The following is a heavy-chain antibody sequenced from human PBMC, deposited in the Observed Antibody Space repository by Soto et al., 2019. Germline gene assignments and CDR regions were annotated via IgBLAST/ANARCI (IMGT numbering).Heavy chain of an antibody. CDR1: GFTFSNAW. J-gene: IGHJ4*02. CDR3: TTGAAAH. V-gene: IGHV3-15*01. CDR2: IKSKTNGETT. Sequence: GGSLSLSCAASGFTFSNAWMGWVRQAPGKGLEWVGRIKSKTNGETTDYAAPVKGRFTISRDDSKNTLSLQMNSLKTEDTAIYYCTTGAAAHWGRGTLVTVSS. D-gene: IGHD2-2*01.